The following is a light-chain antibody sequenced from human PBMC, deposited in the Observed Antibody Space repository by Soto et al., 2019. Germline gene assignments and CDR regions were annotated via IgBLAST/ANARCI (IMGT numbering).Light chain of an antibody. Sequence: QSVLAQPPSASGTPGQRVTISCSGSSSNIGSNYVYWYQQLPGTAPKLLIYRNNQRPSGVPDRFSGSKSGTSASLAISGHPFEDEAYYYCAAWDDSLSVFYVFGTGTKVTV. J-gene: IGLJ1*01. CDR2: RNN. CDR1: SSNIGSNY. V-gene: IGLV1-47*01. CDR3: AAWDDSLSVFYV.